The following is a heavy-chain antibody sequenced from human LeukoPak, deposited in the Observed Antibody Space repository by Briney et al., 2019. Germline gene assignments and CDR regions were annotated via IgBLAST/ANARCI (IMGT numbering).Heavy chain of an antibody. CDR3: ARFGEGDYYFDY. CDR1: GGSISSSSCY. J-gene: IGHJ4*02. D-gene: IGHD3-10*01. V-gene: IGHV4-39*01. Sequence: SETLSLTCTVSGGSISSSSCYWGWNRQPPGKGLEWIGSIYYSGSTYYNPSLKSRVTISVDTSKDQFSLKLSSVTAADTAVYYCARFGEGDYYFDYWGQGTLVTVSS. CDR2: IYYSGST.